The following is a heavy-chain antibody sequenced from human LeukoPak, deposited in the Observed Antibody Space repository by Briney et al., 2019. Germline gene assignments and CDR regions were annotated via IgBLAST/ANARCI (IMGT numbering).Heavy chain of an antibody. CDR2: INWNGGST. J-gene: IGHJ4*02. V-gene: IGHV3-20*03. Sequence: GGSLRLSYAASGFTFHDYGMSWVRQAPGKGLEWVSGINWNGGSTGYADSVKGRFTVPRDNSKNTVYLQMDSLRVEDTAIYYCAKPFSSSWYAPHDYWGQGTPVIVSS. D-gene: IGHD6-13*01. CDR3: AKPFSSSWYAPHDY. CDR1: GFTFHDYG.